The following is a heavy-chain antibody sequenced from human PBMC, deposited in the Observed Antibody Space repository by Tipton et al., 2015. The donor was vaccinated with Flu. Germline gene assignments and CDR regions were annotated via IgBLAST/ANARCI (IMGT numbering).Heavy chain of an antibody. CDR2: IYYSGST. V-gene: IGHV4-59*08. CDR3: ARHTYCSGGTCYLDY. Sequence: TLSLTCTVSGGSISSYYWSWIRQPPGKGLEWIGYIYYSGSTNYNPSLKSRVTMSLDTSKNRFSLKLSSVTDADTAVYYCARHTYCSGGTCYLDYWGQGTLVTVSS. J-gene: IGHJ4*02. CDR1: GGSISSYY. D-gene: IGHD2-15*01.